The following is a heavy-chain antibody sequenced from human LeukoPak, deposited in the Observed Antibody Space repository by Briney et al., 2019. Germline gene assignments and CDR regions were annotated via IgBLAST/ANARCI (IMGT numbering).Heavy chain of an antibody. CDR2: ISGSGGST. V-gene: IGHV3-23*01. J-gene: IGHJ6*03. CDR1: GFTFSSYW. CDR3: AKEWYYWGAARPGGYYYMDV. D-gene: IGHD6-6*01. Sequence: GGSLRLSCAASGFTFSSYWMSWVRQAPGKGLEWVSAISGSGGSTYYADSVKGRFTISRDNSKNTLYLQMNSLRAEDTAVYYCAKEWYYWGAARPGGYYYMDVWGKGTTVTVSS.